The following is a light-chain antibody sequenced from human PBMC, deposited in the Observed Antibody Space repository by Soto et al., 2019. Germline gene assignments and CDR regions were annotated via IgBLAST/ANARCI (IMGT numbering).Light chain of an antibody. CDR3: QQYGSSWT. CDR1: QSIRNNY. CDR2: HAL. J-gene: IGKJ1*01. Sequence: EIVLTQSPGTLYVSPGERATLSCRASQSIRNNYLAWYEQKPGQAPRLLIYHALSQVTGIPGRFSGNGAGTHFTLTISRLEAEDVPGYYCQQYGSSWTFGQGTRLEI. V-gene: IGKV3-20*01.